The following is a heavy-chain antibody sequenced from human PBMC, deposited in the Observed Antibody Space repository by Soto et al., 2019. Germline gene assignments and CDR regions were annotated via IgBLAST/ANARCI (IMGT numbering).Heavy chain of an antibody. CDR2: IYGGLTT. J-gene: IGHJ6*02. D-gene: IGHD6-13*01. CDR3: ARDRIEAAGTPRFNYYYGMDV. V-gene: IGHV3-53*01. CDR1: GFTVSSTY. Sequence: GGSLRLSCAASGFTVSSTYMTWVRQAPGKGLEWVSVIYGGLTTSYADSVKGRFTISRDNSKNTVFLQMNSLRGEDTAVYYCARDRIEAAGTPRFNYYYGMDVWGQGTTVTV.